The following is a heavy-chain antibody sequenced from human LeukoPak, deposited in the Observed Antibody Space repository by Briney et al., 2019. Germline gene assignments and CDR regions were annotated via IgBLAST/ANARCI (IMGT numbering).Heavy chain of an antibody. CDR3: ARDHNWGFDY. CDR2: ISSTGVI. V-gene: IGHV3-48*03. J-gene: IGHJ4*02. D-gene: IGHD7-27*01. Sequence: PGGSLRLSCAASGFTFSSYEMNWVRQTPGKGLEWVSYISSTGVIYYADSVRGRFSISRDNAMNSVYMQMNSLRAEDTALYYCARDHNWGFDYWGRGTLVTVSS. CDR1: GFTFSSYE.